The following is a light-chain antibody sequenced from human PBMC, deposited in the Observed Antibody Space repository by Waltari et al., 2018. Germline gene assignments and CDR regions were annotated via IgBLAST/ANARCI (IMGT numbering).Light chain of an antibody. CDR1: RSNIGSNY. J-gene: IGLJ3*02. Sequence: QSVFTQPPSASGTPGQRVTISCSGTRSNIGSNYLYLYQQLPGTAPKLLIYRNNQRPSGVPDRFSGSKSGTSASLAISGLRSEDEADYYCAAWDDSLSGRVFGGGTKVTVL. CDR3: AAWDDSLSGRV. CDR2: RNN. V-gene: IGLV1-47*01.